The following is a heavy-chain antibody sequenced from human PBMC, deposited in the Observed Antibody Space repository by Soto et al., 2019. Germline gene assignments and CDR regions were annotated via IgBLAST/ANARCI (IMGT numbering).Heavy chain of an antibody. CDR2: ISSASSET. V-gene: IGHV3-21*01. CDR3: VRVAY. Sequence: GGSLRLSCEASGFTFSGVSMNWVRQVPGKGLEWVASISSASSETWYADSVKGRFIISRDNAQNSLFLQMNTLRPEDSAIYYCVRVAYWGPGTQVTVSS. J-gene: IGHJ4*02. CDR1: GFTFSGVS.